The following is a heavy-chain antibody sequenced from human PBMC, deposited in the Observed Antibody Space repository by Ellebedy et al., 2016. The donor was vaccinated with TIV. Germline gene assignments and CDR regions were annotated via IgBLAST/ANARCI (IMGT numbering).Heavy chain of an antibody. Sequence: GESLKISCAASGFTFSDYYMTWIRQAPGKGLEWVSYISNSGSTIYYADSVKGRFTISRDNTKNSLSLQMNSLRVEDTAVYYCARDARFIDQQHNWFDPWGQGTLVTVSS. CDR1: GFTFSDYY. J-gene: IGHJ5*02. D-gene: IGHD2-2*01. CDR2: ISNSGSTI. CDR3: ARDARFIDQQHNWFDP. V-gene: IGHV3-11*01.